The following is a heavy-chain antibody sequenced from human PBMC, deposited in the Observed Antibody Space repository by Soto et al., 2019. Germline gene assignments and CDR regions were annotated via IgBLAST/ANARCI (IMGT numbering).Heavy chain of an antibody. V-gene: IGHV3-30-3*01. CDR3: ARGERNSYYYYGMDV. CDR2: ISYDGSNK. D-gene: IGHD1-26*01. Sequence: GGPLRLSCAASGFTFSSYAMHWVRQAPGKGLEWVAVISYDGSNKYYADSVKGRFTISRDNSKNTLYLQMNSLRAEDTAVYYCARGERNSYYYYGMDVWGQGTTVTVSS. CDR1: GFTFSSYA. J-gene: IGHJ6*02.